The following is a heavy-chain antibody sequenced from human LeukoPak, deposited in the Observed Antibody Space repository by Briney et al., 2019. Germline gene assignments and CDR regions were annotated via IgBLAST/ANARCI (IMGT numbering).Heavy chain of an antibody. Sequence: GESLKISCKASGYSFTTYGIGWVRQMPGKGLEWMGIIYPGDSDTRYSPSFQGQVSISADKSISTAFLQWSSLKASDTAMYYCARQGTASRFGYFDYWGQGTLVAVSS. V-gene: IGHV5-51*01. CDR1: GYSFTTYG. CDR3: ARQGTASRFGYFDY. J-gene: IGHJ4*02. D-gene: IGHD6-13*01. CDR2: IYPGDSDT.